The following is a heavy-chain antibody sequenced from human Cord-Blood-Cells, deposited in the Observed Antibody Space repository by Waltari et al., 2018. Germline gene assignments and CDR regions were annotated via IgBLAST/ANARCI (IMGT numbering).Heavy chain of an antibody. J-gene: IGHJ3*02. CDR2: IHTNTGNP. Sequence: QVQLVQSGSELKKPGASVKVSCMASGYTFTSYARNWVRPAPGQGLEWMGWIHTNTGNPTYAQGFTGRFVFSLDTSVSTAYLQICSLKAEDTAVYYCARMGPDGFLSDAFDIWGQGTMVTVSS. CDR3: ARMGPDGFLSDAFDI. CDR1: GYTFTSYA. D-gene: IGHD3-10*01. V-gene: IGHV7-4-1*01.